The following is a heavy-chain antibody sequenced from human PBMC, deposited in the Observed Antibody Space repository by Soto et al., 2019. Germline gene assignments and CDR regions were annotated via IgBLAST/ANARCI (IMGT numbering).Heavy chain of an antibody. CDR2: ISSSSSTI. J-gene: IGHJ4*02. Sequence: GGSLRLSCAASGFTFSSYSMNWVRQAPGKGLEWVSYISSSSSTIYYADSVKGRFTISRDNAKNSLYLQMNSLRDEDTAVYYCARGRNRITMVRGVIGPVDYWGQGTLVTVSS. D-gene: IGHD3-10*01. CDR1: GFTFSSYS. CDR3: ARGRNRITMVRGVIGPVDY. V-gene: IGHV3-48*02.